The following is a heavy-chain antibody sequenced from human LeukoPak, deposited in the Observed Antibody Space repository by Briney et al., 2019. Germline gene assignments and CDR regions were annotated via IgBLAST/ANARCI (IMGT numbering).Heavy chain of an antibody. J-gene: IGHJ4*02. D-gene: IGHD3-22*01. Sequence: GGSLRLSCAASGFTFSSYAMSWVRQAPGKGLEWVSAISGSGGSTYYADSVKGRFTISRDNSKNTLYLQVNSLRAEDTAVYYCAKQKGDYDSSGYPKDYWGQGTLVTVSS. CDR2: ISGSGGST. V-gene: IGHV3-23*01. CDR1: GFTFSSYA. CDR3: AKQKGDYDSSGYPKDY.